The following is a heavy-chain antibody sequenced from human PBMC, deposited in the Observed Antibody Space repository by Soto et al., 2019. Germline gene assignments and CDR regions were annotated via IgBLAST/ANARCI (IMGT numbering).Heavy chain of an antibody. CDR1: GFTFSSYA. V-gene: IGHV3-30-3*01. CDR2: ISYDGSNK. CDR3: ARDRDTAMPGYFDY. D-gene: IGHD5-18*01. Sequence: HPGGSLRLSCAASGFTFSSYAMHWVRQAPGKGLEWVAVISYDGSNKYYADSVKGRFTISRDNSKNTLYLQMNSLRAEDTAVYYCARDRDTAMPGYFDYWGQGTLVTVSS. J-gene: IGHJ4*02.